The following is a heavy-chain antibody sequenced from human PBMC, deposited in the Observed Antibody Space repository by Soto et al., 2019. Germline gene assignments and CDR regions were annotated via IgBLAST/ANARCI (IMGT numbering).Heavy chain of an antibody. D-gene: IGHD2-2*01. V-gene: IGHV4-39*01. Sequence: PSETLSLTCTVSRGYISSNNYHWGWIRQPPGKGLDWIGTIYYSRTTYYKPSLKSRVTISVDTSKNQFSLKLSSVAAADTAVYYCARRSPRCTSASCNFDYWGRGTLVTVSS. CDR3: ARRSPRCTSASCNFDY. CDR1: RGYISSNNYH. CDR2: IYYSRTT. J-gene: IGHJ4*02.